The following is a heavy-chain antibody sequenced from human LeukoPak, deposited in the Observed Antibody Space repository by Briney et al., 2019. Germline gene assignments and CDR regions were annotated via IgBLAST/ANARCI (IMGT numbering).Heavy chain of an antibody. D-gene: IGHD5-12*01. V-gene: IGHV3-48*03. Sequence: GGSLRLSCAASGFTFSSYAMAWVPQGPGKGREGFSYISSSGRRIYNADSVKGRFTISRDNAKNSVYLQMNSLRVEDTAIYYCAKEDIAGNGSPFDSWGQGTMVTVSS. J-gene: IGHJ4*02. CDR2: ISSSGRRI. CDR1: GFTFSSYA. CDR3: AKEDIAGNGSPFDS.